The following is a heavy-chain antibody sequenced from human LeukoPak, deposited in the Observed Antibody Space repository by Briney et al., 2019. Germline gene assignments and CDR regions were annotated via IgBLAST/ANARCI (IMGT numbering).Heavy chain of an antibody. CDR3: ARTYTSGWCAN. Sequence: GESLKISCKASGYSFTDLWIGWVRQLPGKGLEWMGDIHPADSDTRYSPSFQGHVTISADKSINTAYLQWTSLNASDTAMYYCARTYTSGWCANWGPGTLVTVSS. CDR2: IHPADSDT. V-gene: IGHV5-51*01. D-gene: IGHD6-13*01. CDR1: GYSFTDLW. J-gene: IGHJ4*02.